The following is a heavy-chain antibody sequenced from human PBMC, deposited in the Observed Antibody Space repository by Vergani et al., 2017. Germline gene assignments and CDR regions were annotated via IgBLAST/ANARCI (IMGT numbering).Heavy chain of an antibody. Sequence: QVQLVQSGAEVKKPGASVKVSCKASGYTFTSYYMHWVRQAPGQRLEWMGWINAGNGNTKYSQKFQGRVTITRDTSASTAYMELSSLRSEDTAVYYCAKDYDYYGSENWFDPWGQGTLVTVSS. V-gene: IGHV1-3*01. CDR3: AKDYDYYGSENWFDP. CDR2: INAGNGNT. J-gene: IGHJ5*02. D-gene: IGHD3-10*01. CDR1: GYTFTSYY.